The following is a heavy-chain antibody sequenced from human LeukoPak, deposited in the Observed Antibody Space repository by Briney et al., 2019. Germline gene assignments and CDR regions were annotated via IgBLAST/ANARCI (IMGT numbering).Heavy chain of an antibody. CDR3: AKDPTDIVVVPAAIPVNWFDP. D-gene: IGHD2-2*01. J-gene: IGHJ5*02. CDR1: GFTFSSYA. V-gene: IGHV3-23*01. CDR2: ISGSGGST. Sequence: GGSLRLSCAASGFTFSSYAMSWVRQAPGKGLEWVSAISGSGGSTYYADSVKGRFTISRDNSKNTLYPQMNSLRAEDTAVYYCAKDPTDIVVVPAAIPVNWFDPWGQGTLVTVSS.